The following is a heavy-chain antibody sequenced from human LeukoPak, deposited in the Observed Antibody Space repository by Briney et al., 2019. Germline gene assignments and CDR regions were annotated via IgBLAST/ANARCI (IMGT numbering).Heavy chain of an antibody. J-gene: IGHJ4*02. CDR3: ARHRGLYSNYYFDY. Sequence: PSETLSLTCAVYGGSFSGYYWSWIRQPPGKGLEWIGEINHSGSTNYNPSLKSRVTISVDTSKNQFSLKLSSATAADTAVYYCARHRGLYSNYYFDYWGQGTLVTVSS. CDR1: GGSFSGYY. V-gene: IGHV4-34*01. CDR2: INHSGST. D-gene: IGHD4-11*01.